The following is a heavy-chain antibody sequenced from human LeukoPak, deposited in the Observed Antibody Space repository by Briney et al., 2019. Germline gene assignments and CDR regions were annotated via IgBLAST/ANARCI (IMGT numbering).Heavy chain of an antibody. D-gene: IGHD4-23*01. J-gene: IGHJ4*02. CDR1: GFTFSSYS. V-gene: IGHV3-21*01. CDR2: ISSSSYI. CDR3: ATYDYGGNSDY. Sequence: NPGGSLRLSCAASGFTFSSYSMNWVRQAPGKGLEWVSSISSSSYIYYADSVKGRFTISRDNAKNSLYLQMNSLRAEDTAVYYCATYDYGGNSDYWGQGTLVTVSS.